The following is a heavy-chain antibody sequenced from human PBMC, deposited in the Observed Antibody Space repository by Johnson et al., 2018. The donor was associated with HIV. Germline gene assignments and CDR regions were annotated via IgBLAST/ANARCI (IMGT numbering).Heavy chain of an antibody. CDR2: IKQDGSEK. J-gene: IGHJ3*02. V-gene: IGHV3-7*02. Sequence: VQLVESEGGLVQPGGSLRLSCTASGFTFSSYWMSWVRQAPGKGLEWVANIKQDGSEKYYVDSVKGRFTISRDNSKRRLYLQMNSLGAGDTAVYYCAAMTAFDIWGQGTMVTVSS. CDR3: AAMTAFDI. CDR1: GFTFSSYW.